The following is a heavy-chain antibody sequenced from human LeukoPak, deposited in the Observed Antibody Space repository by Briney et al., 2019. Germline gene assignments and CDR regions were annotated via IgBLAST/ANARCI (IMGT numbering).Heavy chain of an antibody. CDR3: ARLPEPGIAAAGAFDY. Sequence: SETLSLTCTVSGGSISSYYWSWIRQPAGKGLEWIGRIYTSGSTNYNPSLKSRVTMSVDTSKNQFSLKLTSVTAADTAVYYCARLPEPGIAAAGAFDYWGQGTLVTVSS. CDR2: IYTSGST. J-gene: IGHJ4*02. V-gene: IGHV4-4*07. CDR1: GGSISSYY. D-gene: IGHD6-13*01.